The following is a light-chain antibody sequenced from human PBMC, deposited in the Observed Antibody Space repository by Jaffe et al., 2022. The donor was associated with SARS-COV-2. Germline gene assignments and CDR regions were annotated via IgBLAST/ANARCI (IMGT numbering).Light chain of an antibody. J-gene: IGKJ1*01. CDR2: AAS. CDR3: QQYYNFPWT. Sequence: VIWMTQSPSLLSASTGDRVTISCRMSQDINSYLAWYQQKPGKAPELLIYAASTLQDGVPSRFSGSGSGTDFTLTITGLQSEDFAVYYCQQYYNFPWTFGQGTKVEIK. V-gene: IGKV1D-8*01. CDR1: QDINSY.